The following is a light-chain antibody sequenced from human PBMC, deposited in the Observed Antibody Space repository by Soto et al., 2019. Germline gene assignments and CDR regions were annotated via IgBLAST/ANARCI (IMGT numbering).Light chain of an antibody. CDR2: EAS. CDR1: QSISNF. CDR3: QQRFHWPPFT. J-gene: IGKJ3*01. Sequence: EIVLTQSPATLSLSPGEGATLSCRASQSISNFLAWYQQKPGQAPRLLIYEASNRATGIPARFSGSGSGTDFTLTISSLEPEDFAVYYCQQRFHWPPFTFGPGTKVDIK. V-gene: IGKV3-11*01.